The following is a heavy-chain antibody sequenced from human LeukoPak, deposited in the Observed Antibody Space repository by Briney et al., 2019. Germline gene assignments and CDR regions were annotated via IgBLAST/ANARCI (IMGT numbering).Heavy chain of an antibody. Sequence: SETLSLTCTVSGGSISSYYWSWIRQPPGKGLEWIGYIYYSGSTNYNPSLKSRVTISVDTSKNQFSLKLSSVTAADTAVYYCAKDQSYSGYDSHGAFDIWGQGTMVTVSS. CDR2: IYYSGST. V-gene: IGHV4-59*01. J-gene: IGHJ3*02. CDR1: GGSISSYY. CDR3: AKDQSYSGYDSHGAFDI. D-gene: IGHD5-12*01.